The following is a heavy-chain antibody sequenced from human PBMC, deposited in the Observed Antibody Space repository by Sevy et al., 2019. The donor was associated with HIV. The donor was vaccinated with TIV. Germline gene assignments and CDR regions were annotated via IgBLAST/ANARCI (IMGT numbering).Heavy chain of an antibody. CDR3: ARGIAVADRYYSYGMDV. Sequence: GGSLRLSCAASGFTFSSYWMHWVRQAPGKGLVWVSRINSDGSSTSYADSVKGRFTISRDNAKNTLYLQMNSLRAEDTAVYYCARGIAVADRYYSYGMDVWGQGTTVTVSS. V-gene: IGHV3-74*01. J-gene: IGHJ6*02. D-gene: IGHD6-19*01. CDR1: GFTFSSYW. CDR2: INSDGSST.